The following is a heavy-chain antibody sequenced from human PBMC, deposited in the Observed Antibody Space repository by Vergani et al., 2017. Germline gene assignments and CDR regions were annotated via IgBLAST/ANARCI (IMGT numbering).Heavy chain of an antibody. D-gene: IGHD4-17*01. J-gene: IGHJ4*02. CDR2: INPSGGST. Sequence: QVQLVQSGAEVKKPGASVKVSCKASGYTFTSYYMHWVRQAPGQGLEWMGIINPSGGSTSYAQKFHGRVTMTRDTSTSTVYMELSSLRSEDTAVYYCVRTVTTFMNFDYWGQGTLVTVSS. V-gene: IGHV1-46*01. CDR3: VRTVTTFMNFDY. CDR1: GYTFTSYY.